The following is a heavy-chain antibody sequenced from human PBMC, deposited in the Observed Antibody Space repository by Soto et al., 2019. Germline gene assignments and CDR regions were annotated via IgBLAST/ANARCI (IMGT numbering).Heavy chain of an antibody. J-gene: IGHJ4*02. D-gene: IGHD6-6*01. V-gene: IGHV4-61*01. CDR2: IYNNRSF. CDR3: ARVPLDYSNSHYFDF. CDR1: GGSVSSGSFY. Sequence: SETLSLTCTVSGGSVSSGSFYWSCIRQPPGKGLEWIGFIYNNRSFNYNPSLKSRVTISVDTSKHQFSLKLSSVTAADTAVYYCARVPLDYSNSHYFDFWGQGALVTVSS.